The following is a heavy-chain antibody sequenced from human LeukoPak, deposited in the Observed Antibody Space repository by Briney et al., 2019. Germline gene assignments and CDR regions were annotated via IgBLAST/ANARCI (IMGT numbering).Heavy chain of an antibody. V-gene: IGHV5-51*01. CDR3: ARRPASYRGYVLAY. Sequence: GESLKVSCKGSGYSFTNYWIGWVRQMPGKGLEWMGIIYPGDSDTRYSSSFQGQVTISADKSISTAYLQWSSLKASDTAMYYCARRPASYRGYVLAYWGQGTLVTVSS. D-gene: IGHD5-12*01. J-gene: IGHJ4*02. CDR2: IYPGDSDT. CDR1: GYSFTNYW.